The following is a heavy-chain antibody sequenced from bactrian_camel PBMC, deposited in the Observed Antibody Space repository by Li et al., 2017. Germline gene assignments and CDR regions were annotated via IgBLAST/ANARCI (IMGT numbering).Heavy chain of an antibody. D-gene: IGHD2*01. CDR3: AARGPYCYTKLSVADFTY. CDR2: IYTDNGHT. V-gene: IGHV3S6*01. CDR1: GSIYGDAC. J-gene: IGHJ6*01. Sequence: QVQLVESGGGSVQAGGSLRLSCGASGSIYGDACVGWLRQAPGKEREGVAHIYTDNGHTFYTDSVRGRFTISKDNSKNTLYLQMNDLKVEDTAMYYCAARGPYCYTKLSVADFTYWGQGTQVTVS.